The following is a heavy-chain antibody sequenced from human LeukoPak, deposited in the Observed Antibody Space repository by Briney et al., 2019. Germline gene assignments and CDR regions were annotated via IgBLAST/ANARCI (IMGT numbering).Heavy chain of an antibody. CDR1: GFTFSSFC. Sequence: PGGSLRLSCAASGFTFSSFCMSGVRQAPGKGLEWVANIKQDGSEKFYVDSVKGRFTISRDNAKNSLYLQMNSLRAEDTAVYYCARAPRWILTGSAWYFDLWGRGTLVTVSS. J-gene: IGHJ2*01. CDR2: IKQDGSEK. V-gene: IGHV3-7*03. CDR3: ARAPRWILTGSAWYFDL. D-gene: IGHD3-9*01.